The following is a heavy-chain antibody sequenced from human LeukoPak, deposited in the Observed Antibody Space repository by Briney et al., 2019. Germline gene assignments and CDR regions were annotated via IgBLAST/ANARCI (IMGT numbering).Heavy chain of an antibody. CDR1: GYTFTSYG. Sequence: ASVKVSCKASGYTFTSYGISWVRQAPGHGLEWMGWISAYNGNTNYAQKLQGRVTMTTDTSTSTAYMELRSLRVEDTAVYYCVRSAFHAGSGNYYDYWGQGTLVTVSS. CDR2: ISAYNGNT. CDR3: VRSAFHAGSGNYYDY. J-gene: IGHJ4*02. V-gene: IGHV1-18*01. D-gene: IGHD3-22*01.